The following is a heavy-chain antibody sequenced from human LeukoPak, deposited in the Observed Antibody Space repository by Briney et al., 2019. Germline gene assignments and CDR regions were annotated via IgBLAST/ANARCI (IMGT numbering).Heavy chain of an antibody. CDR2: IYSSGST. V-gene: IGHV4-59*08. D-gene: IGHD3-3*01. CDR1: GGSINYYY. CDR3: ARSGEILEWLLSGYFDY. Sequence: PSETLSLTCTVSGGSINYYYWSWIRQPPGKGLEYIGYIYSSGSTNYNPSLKSRVTMSVDTSKNQFSLKLSSVTAADTAVYYRARSGEILEWLLSGYFDYWGQGTLVTVSS. J-gene: IGHJ4*02.